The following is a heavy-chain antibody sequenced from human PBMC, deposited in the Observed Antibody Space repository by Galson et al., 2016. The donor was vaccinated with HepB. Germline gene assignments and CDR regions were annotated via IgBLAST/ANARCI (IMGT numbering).Heavy chain of an antibody. D-gene: IGHD2-2*01. V-gene: IGHV3-23*01. CDR3: VKAHHLLNYYYYYMGV. J-gene: IGHJ6*03. Sequence: SLRLSCAASGFTFSTYAMTWVRQAPGKGLEWVSGINPSGSTKYYADSVKGRFAISRDNSKNTVYLQINNLRVEDTAVYYCVKAHHLLNYYYYYMGVWGKGTTVTVSS. CDR1: GFTFSTYA. CDR2: INPSGSTK.